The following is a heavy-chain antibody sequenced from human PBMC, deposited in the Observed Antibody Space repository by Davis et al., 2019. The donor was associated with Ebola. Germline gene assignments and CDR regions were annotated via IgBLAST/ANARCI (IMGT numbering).Heavy chain of an antibody. CDR1: GGSISSYY. J-gene: IGHJ4*02. CDR2: IYTSGST. CDR3: ARGIAVAGTFDY. Sequence: PSETLSHTCTVSGGSISSYYWSWIRQPAGKGLEWIGHIYTSGSTNYNPSLKSRVTISVDTSKNQFSLKLSSVTAADTAVYYCARGIAVAGTFDYWGQGTLVTVSS. D-gene: IGHD6-19*01. V-gene: IGHV4-4*07.